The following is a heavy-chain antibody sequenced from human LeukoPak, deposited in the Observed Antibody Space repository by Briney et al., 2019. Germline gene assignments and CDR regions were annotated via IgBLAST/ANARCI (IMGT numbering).Heavy chain of an antibody. CDR1: GFTFSSYG. J-gene: IGHJ4*02. Sequence: GGSLRLSCAASGFTFSSYGMHWVRQAPGKGLEWVANIKQDGSEKYYVDSVKGRFTISRDNAKNSLYLQTNSLRAEDTAVYYCARDPRSSDYFDYWGQGTLVTVSS. CDR2: IKQDGSEK. D-gene: IGHD2-2*01. CDR3: ARDPRSSDYFDY. V-gene: IGHV3-7*01.